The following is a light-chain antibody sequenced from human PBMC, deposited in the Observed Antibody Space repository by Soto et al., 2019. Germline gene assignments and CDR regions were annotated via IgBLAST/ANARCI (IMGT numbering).Light chain of an antibody. Sequence: EIVMTQSPATLSVSPGERATLSCRASQSVSSNLAWYQQKPGQAPRLLIYGASTRATGIPARFSGSGSGTEFTLTISSLQSEDFAVYYCQQYHNWPPAFGGGTKVEIK. V-gene: IGKV3-15*01. CDR1: QSVSSN. CDR2: GAS. CDR3: QQYHNWPPA. J-gene: IGKJ4*01.